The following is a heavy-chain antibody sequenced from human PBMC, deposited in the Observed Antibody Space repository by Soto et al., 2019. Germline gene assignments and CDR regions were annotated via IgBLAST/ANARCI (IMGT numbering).Heavy chain of an antibody. D-gene: IGHD2-15*01. Sequence: ASVKVSCKASGYTFTSYGISWVRQAPGQGLEWMGWISAYNGNTKYAQMVQGRVTMTTDTPTSTAYMELRSLRSDDTAVYYCARAWYCSGGSCYSDYWGQGTLVTVSS. CDR2: ISAYNGNT. V-gene: IGHV1-18*01. CDR1: GYTFTSYG. CDR3: ARAWYCSGGSCYSDY. J-gene: IGHJ4*02.